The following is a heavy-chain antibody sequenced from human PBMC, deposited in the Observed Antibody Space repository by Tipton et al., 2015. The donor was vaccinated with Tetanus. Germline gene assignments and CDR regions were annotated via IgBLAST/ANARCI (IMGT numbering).Heavy chain of an antibody. V-gene: IGHV3-33*01. Sequence: SLRLSCAASGFTFSSYGMHWVRQAPGKGLEWVAVIWYDGSNKFYADSVKGRFTISRDNSKNTLYLQMNSLRAEDTAVYYCARPTTVTSYYFGLDVWGQGTTVTVSS. CDR1: GFTFSSYG. J-gene: IGHJ6*02. D-gene: IGHD4-17*01. CDR2: IWYDGSNK. CDR3: ARPTTVTSYYFGLDV.